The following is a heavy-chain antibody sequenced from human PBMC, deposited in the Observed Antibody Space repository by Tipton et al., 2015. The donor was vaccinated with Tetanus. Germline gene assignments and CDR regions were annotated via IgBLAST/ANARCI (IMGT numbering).Heavy chain of an antibody. D-gene: IGHD3-16*01. CDR3: ARPLTSVAFGGFAFDV. J-gene: IGHJ3*01. CDR1: GYMFSSHW. Sequence: QLVQSGAEVKQPGESLKISCKGSGYMFSSHWIGWVRQVPGKGLEWLGTIYPGDSYSTYSPSFEGQVTISVDRSIGTAYLQWSSLKASDTAIYYCARPLTSVAFGGFAFDVWGQGTLVTVSS. V-gene: IGHV5-51*01. CDR2: IYPGDSYS.